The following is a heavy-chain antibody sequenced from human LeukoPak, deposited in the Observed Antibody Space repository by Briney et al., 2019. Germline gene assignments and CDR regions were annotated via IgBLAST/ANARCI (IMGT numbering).Heavy chain of an antibody. CDR3: ARGGRYSSYDWDY. CDR1: GFTFSDYH. CDR2: ISPGGTTI. Sequence: KPGGSLRLSCAASGFTFSDYHMSWIRQAPGKGLEWLSYISPGGTTIYYADSVKGRFTISRDNAQKSVYLQMNSLRVEDTAVYYCARGGRYSSYDWDYWGQGTQVTVSS. J-gene: IGHJ4*02. D-gene: IGHD5-12*01. V-gene: IGHV3-11*01.